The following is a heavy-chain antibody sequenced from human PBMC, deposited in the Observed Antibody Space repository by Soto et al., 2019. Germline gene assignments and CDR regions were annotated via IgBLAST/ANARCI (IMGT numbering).Heavy chain of an antibody. V-gene: IGHV3-33*01. CDR1: GFSFNYYG. Sequence: ESGGGVAQPGTSLRLSCEASGFSFNYYGMHWVRQAPGKGLEWVAIIWYDGSKTDYVDSVQGRFTVSRDNSQNTVYLQMNSLRGDDTAIYYCARDGSSTHLHYGLDVWGRGTMVIVSS. CDR2: IWYDGSKT. CDR3: ARDGSSTHLHYGLDV. J-gene: IGHJ6*02. D-gene: IGHD1-26*01.